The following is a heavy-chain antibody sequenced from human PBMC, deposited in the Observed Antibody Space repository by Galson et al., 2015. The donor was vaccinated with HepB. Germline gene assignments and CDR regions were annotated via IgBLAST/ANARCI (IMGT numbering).Heavy chain of an antibody. CDR2: IKQDGSEK. CDR1: GFTFSSYW. V-gene: IGHV3-7*03. J-gene: IGHJ4*02. CDR3: ARSGYSSSWGLVDY. D-gene: IGHD6-13*01. Sequence: SLRLSCAASGFTFSSYWMSWVRQAPGKGLEWVANIKQDGSEKYYVDSVKGRFTISRDNAKNSLYLQMNSLRAEDTAVYYCARSGYSSSWGLVDYWGQGTLVTVSS.